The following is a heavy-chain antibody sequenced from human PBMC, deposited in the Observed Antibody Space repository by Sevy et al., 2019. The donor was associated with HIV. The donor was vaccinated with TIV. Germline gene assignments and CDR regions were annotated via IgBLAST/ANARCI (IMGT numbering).Heavy chain of an antibody. CDR2: ISYDGSNK. Sequence: GGSLRLSCVVSGFTFSSYGMHWVRQAPGKGLEWVAVISYDGSNKYYADSVKGGFTISRDNSKNTLYLQMNSLRAEDTAVNNCANWGLYGSGWEGMDVWGQGTTVTVSS. CDR3: ANWGLYGSGWEGMDV. J-gene: IGHJ6*02. CDR1: GFTFSSYG. V-gene: IGHV3-30*18. D-gene: IGHD3-10*01.